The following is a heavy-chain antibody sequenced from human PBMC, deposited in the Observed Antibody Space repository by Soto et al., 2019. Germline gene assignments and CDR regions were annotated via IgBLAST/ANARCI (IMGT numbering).Heavy chain of an antibody. D-gene: IGHD6-19*01. CDR2: ISGSGDRK. Sequence: EVHLLESGGGLVQPGVSLRLSCAASGFTFSSYAMSWVRQAPGKGLEWVSAISGSGDRKYYTDSLKGRFTISRDNSKNTLYLQVNGLRTEDTAIYYCAKDVARALAAPNYFDYWGQGTLVTVSS. J-gene: IGHJ4*02. V-gene: IGHV3-23*01. CDR1: GFTFSSYA. CDR3: AKDVARALAAPNYFDY.